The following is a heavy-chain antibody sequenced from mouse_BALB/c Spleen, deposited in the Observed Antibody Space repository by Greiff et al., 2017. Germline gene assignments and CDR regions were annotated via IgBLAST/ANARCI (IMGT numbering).Heavy chain of an antibody. J-gene: IGHJ3*01. V-gene: IGHV5-9-4*01. CDR3: ARDDSSYRFAY. D-gene: IGHD1-1*01. CDR2: ISSGGSYT. Sequence: EVQVVESGGGLVKPGASLKLSCAASGFTFSSYAMPWVRQAPEQRLEWVAEISSGGSYTYYPDTVTGRVTISRDNAKNTLYLEMSSLRSEDTAMYYCARDDSSYRFAYWGQGTLVTVSA. CDR1: GFTFSSYA.